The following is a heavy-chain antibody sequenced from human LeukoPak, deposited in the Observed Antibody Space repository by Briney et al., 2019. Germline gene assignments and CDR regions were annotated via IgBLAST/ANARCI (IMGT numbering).Heavy chain of an antibody. CDR2: IRASSSLI. J-gene: IGHJ3*01. CDR3: AREASLG. CDR1: GFDFSASS. Sequence: GGSLRLSCVASGFDFSASSFNYIRQAPGKGLEWVSYIRASSSLISYADSVRGQFTISRDDAKKSVFLQMHSLRADDTAVYYCAREASLGWGQGTVVTVSS. V-gene: IGHV3-48*04.